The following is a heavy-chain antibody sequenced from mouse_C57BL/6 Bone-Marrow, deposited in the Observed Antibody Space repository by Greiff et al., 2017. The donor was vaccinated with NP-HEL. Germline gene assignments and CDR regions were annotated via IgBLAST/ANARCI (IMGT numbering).Heavy chain of an antibody. J-gene: IGHJ2*01. V-gene: IGHV3-6*01. D-gene: IGHD1-2*01. Sequence: EVKLMESGPGLVKPSQSLSLTCSVTGYSITSGYYWNWIRQFPGNKLEWMGYISYDGSNNYNPSLKNRISITRDTSKNQFFLKLNSVTTEDTATYYCARDRLGSFDYWGQGTTLTVSS. CDR2: ISYDGSN. CDR1: GYSITSGYY. CDR3: ARDRLGSFDY.